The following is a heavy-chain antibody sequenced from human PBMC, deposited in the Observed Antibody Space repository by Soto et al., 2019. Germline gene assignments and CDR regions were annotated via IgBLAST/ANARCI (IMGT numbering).Heavy chain of an antibody. CDR3: ARARAVVATIGPDDY. CDR2: INHSGST. Sequence: SETLSLTCAVYGGSFSGYYWSWIRQPPGKGLEWIGEINHSGSTNYNPSLKSRVTISVDTSKNQFSLKLSSVTAADTAVYYCARARAVVATIGPDDYWGQGTLVTVSS. CDR1: GGSFSGYY. V-gene: IGHV4-34*01. J-gene: IGHJ4*02. D-gene: IGHD5-12*01.